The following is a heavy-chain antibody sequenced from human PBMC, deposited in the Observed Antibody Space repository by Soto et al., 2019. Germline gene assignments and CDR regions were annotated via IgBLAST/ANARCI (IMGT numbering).Heavy chain of an antibody. CDR3: TRVSIAVAGTHYYYGMVV. CDR1: GFTFGDYA. D-gene: IGHD6-19*01. V-gene: IGHV3-49*04. CDR2: MRSKAYGGTT. J-gene: IGHJ6*02. Sequence: RSRRLSCTASGFTFGDYAMSWVRQAPGKGLEWVGFMRSKAYGGTTEYAASVKGRFTISRDDSKSIAYLQMNSLTTEDTAVYYCTRVSIAVAGTHYYYGMVVWGQGTTVT.